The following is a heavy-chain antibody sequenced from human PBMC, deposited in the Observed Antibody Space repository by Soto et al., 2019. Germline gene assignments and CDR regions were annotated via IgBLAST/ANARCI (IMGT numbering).Heavy chain of an antibody. D-gene: IGHD6-6*01. CDR1: GFTFSSYE. V-gene: IGHV3-48*03. CDR3: ARVLSGIAARPFDY. Sequence: GGSLRLSCAASGFTFSSYEMNWVRQAPGKGLEWVSYISSSGSTIYYADSVKGRFTISRDNAKNSLYLQMNSLRAEDTAFYYCARVLSGIAARPFDYWGQGTLVTVSS. CDR2: ISSSGSTI. J-gene: IGHJ4*02.